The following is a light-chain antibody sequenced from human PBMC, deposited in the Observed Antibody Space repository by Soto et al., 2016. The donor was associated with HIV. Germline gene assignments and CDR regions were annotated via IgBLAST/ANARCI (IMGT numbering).Light chain of an antibody. J-gene: IGLJ2*01. Sequence: SYELTQPPSVSVAPGKTARITRGGNNIGSKSVHWYQQKPGQAPVMVVYDDNDRPPGIPERFSGSNSGDAATLTINRVEAGDEADYYCQVWDTNSDHVVFGGGTKLTVL. CDR1: NIGSKS. CDR3: QVWDTNSDHVV. CDR2: DDN. V-gene: IGLV3-21*03.